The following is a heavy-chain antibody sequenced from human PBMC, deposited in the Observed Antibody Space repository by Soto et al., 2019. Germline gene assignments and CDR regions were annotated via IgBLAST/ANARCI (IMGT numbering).Heavy chain of an antibody. Sequence: SSETLSLTCAVYGGSVNGYYWNWIRQPPGKGLEWIGEINHTGGTHYNPSLKSRVTMSVDTSKNQFSLRLSSVTAADTALYYCARTTAVPNTLRSRYYFDYWGQGTLVTVSS. CDR1: GGSVNGYY. J-gene: IGHJ4*02. CDR3: ARTTAVPNTLRSRYYFDY. CDR2: INHTGGT. D-gene: IGHD4-17*01. V-gene: IGHV4-34*10.